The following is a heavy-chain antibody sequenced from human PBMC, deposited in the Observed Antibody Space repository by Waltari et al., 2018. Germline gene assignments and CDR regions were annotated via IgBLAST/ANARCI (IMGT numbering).Heavy chain of an antibody. Sequence: QVQLVQSGAEVKKPGASVKVSCKASGYTFTSYDINWVRQATGQGLEWMGWRNPNSGNTGYAQKFQGRVTMTRNTSISTAYMELSSLRSEDTAVYYCARGRTSPKRYGGSYFDYWGQGTLVTVSS. CDR2: RNPNSGNT. CDR3: ARGRTSPKRYGGSYFDY. D-gene: IGHD1-26*01. CDR1: GYTFTSYD. J-gene: IGHJ4*02. V-gene: IGHV1-8*02.